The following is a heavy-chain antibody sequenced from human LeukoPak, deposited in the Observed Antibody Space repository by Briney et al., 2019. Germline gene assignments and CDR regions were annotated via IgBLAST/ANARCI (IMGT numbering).Heavy chain of an antibody. CDR3: AKENYGSGSYADYFDY. V-gene: IGHV3-30*18. J-gene: IGHJ4*02. CDR2: ISYDGSNK. CDR1: GFTFSSYA. Sequence: GGSLRLSCAASGFTFSSYAMRWVRQAPGKGLEGVAVISYDGSNKYYADSVKGRFTISRDNSKNTLYLQMNSLRAEDTAVYYCAKENYGSGSYADYFDYWGREPWSPSPQ. D-gene: IGHD3-10*01.